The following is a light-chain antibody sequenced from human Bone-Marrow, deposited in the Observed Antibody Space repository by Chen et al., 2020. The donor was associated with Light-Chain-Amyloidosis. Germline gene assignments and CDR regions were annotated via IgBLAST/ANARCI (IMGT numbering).Light chain of an antibody. CDR3: MQALQAPWT. CDR2: LGS. CDR1: QSLLQSNGYKY. J-gene: IGKJ1*01. Sequence: DIEMTQSPLSLPVTPGEPASISCRSSQSLLQSNGYKYLDWYLQKPGQSPQLLIYLGSNRASGVPDRFSGSGSGTDFTLKISRVEAEDVGVYYCMQALQAPWTFGQGTKVEIK. V-gene: IGKV2-28*01.